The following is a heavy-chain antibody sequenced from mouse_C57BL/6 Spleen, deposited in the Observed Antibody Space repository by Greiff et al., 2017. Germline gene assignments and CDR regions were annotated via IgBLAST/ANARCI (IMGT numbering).Heavy chain of an antibody. J-gene: IGHJ1*03. D-gene: IGHD2-5*01. CDR1: GYTFTSYW. CDR3: ARSEYSNWYFDV. CDR2: IDPSDSYT. Sequence: QVQLQQPGAELVMPGASVKLSCKASGYTFTSYWMHWVKQRPGQGLEWIGEIDPSDSYTNYNQKFKGKSTLTVDKSSSTAYMQLSSLTSEDSAVYYCARSEYSNWYFDVWGTGTTVTVSS. V-gene: IGHV1-69*01.